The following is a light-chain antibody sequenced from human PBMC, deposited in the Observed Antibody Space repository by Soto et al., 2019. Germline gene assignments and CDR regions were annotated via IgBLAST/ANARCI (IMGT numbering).Light chain of an antibody. Sequence: EIVLTQSPGTLSLSPGERATLSCRASQSVSSSNLSWYQQKPGQAPRLLIYGASSRATGIPDRFSGSGSGTDFTLTISRLEPEDFAVYYCQQYGSSQYTFGQGTKLEIK. CDR3: QQYGSSQYT. CDR2: GAS. CDR1: QSVSSSN. J-gene: IGKJ2*01. V-gene: IGKV3-20*01.